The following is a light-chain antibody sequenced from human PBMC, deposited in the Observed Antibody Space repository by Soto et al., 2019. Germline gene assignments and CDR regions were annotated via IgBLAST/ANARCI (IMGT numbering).Light chain of an antibody. J-gene: IGLJ1*01. CDR3: NSYVGSNNYV. CDR2: EVT. CDR1: ASDIGRYNY. Sequence: SVRTQPPSASVSPGQSVTISYIGTASDIGRYNYVSWYQHHPGKAPKLIIYEVTKRPSGVPDRFSGSKSGNTASLTVSGLQADDEADYYCNSYVGSNNYVFGTGTKVTVL. V-gene: IGLV2-8*01.